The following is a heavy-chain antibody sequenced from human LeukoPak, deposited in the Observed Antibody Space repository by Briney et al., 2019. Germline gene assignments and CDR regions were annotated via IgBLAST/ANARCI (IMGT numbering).Heavy chain of an antibody. D-gene: IGHD6-19*01. CDR1: GFTFSSYA. CDR2: ISGSGGST. J-gene: IGHJ4*02. V-gene: IGHV3-23*01. CDR3: AREDFAVAATSRVAFDY. Sequence: GGSLRLSCAASGFTFSSYAMSWVRQAPGKGLEWVSAISGSGGSTYYADSVKGRFTISRDNSKNTLYLQMNSLRAEDTAVYYCAREDFAVAATSRVAFDYWGQGTLATVSS.